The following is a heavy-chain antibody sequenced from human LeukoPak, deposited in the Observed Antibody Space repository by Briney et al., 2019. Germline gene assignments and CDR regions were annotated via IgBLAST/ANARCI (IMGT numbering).Heavy chain of an antibody. CDR1: GFPFSSYW. V-gene: IGHV3-48*02. D-gene: IGHD1-26*01. J-gene: IGHJ6*03. CDR3: ARDPYSGNYGDYYYYYMDV. CDR2: IISSGSTI. Sequence: GSLSLSCAASGFPFSSYWMSWVRQAPGKGLEWVSYIISSGSTIYYADSVKGRFTISRDNAKSSLYLQMNSLRDEDTAVYYCARDPYSGNYGDYYYYYMDVWGKGTTVTISS.